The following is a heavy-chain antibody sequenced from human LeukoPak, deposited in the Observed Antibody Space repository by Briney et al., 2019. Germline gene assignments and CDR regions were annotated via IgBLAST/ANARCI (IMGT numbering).Heavy chain of an antibody. J-gene: IGHJ5*02. D-gene: IGHD3-22*01. Sequence: GASVKVSCKASGYTFTSYYMHWVRQAPGQGLEWMGIIDPSGGSTSYAQKFQGRVTMTRDTSTSTVYMELSSLRSEDTAVYYCARVKICRSSGYSVDPWGQGTLVTVSS. CDR2: IDPSGGST. CDR1: GYTFTSYY. V-gene: IGHV1-46*01. CDR3: ARVKICRSSGYSVDP.